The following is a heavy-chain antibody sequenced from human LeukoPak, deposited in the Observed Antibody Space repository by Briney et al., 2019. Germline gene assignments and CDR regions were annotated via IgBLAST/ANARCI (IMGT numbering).Heavy chain of an antibody. D-gene: IGHD6-13*01. CDR1: GYSFTSYW. CDR2: IHPGDSDT. Sequence: GESLKISCKGSGYSFTSYWIGWVRQMPGKGLEWMGIIHPGDSDTRYSPPFQGQVTISADKSIGTAYLQWSSLKASDTAMYYCARRIAAAANDAFDIWGQGTMVTVSS. J-gene: IGHJ3*02. CDR3: ARRIAAAANDAFDI. V-gene: IGHV5-51*01.